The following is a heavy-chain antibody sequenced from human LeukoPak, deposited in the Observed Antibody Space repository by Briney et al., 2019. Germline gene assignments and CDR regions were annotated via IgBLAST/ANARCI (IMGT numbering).Heavy chain of an antibody. CDR2: IKQDGSKK. CDR3: VRGRNYYGMDV. Sequence: PGGSLRLSCAASGFTFSSYWMTWVRQAPGKGLEWVANIKQDGSKKNYVDSVKGRFTISRDNAKNSLYLQMNSLRAEDTAVYYCVRGRNYYGMDVWGQGTTVTVSS. CDR1: GFTFSSYW. J-gene: IGHJ6*02. V-gene: IGHV3-7*04.